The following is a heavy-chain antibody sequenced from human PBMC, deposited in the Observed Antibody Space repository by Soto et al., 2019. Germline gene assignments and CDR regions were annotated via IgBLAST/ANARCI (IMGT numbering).Heavy chain of an antibody. CDR3: ATDRGGYCSGGSCDEVWFDP. V-gene: IGHV1-3*05. J-gene: IGHJ5*02. CDR1: GYTFTSYP. CDR2: INTGNGNT. D-gene: IGHD2-15*01. Sequence: QVPLVQSGAEEKKPGASVKVSCKASGYTFTSYPMHWVRQAPGRRLEWMGWINTGNGNTRYSQKFQGRVTITRDTSASTAYMQLSSLRSEDTAVYYCATDRGGYCSGGSCDEVWFDPWGQGTLVTVSS.